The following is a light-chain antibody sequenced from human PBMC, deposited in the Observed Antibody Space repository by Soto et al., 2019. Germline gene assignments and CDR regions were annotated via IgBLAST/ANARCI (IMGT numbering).Light chain of an antibody. CDR3: QQFSSYPLT. V-gene: IGKV3-11*01. Sequence: ENMLTQSPATLSLSPGERATLSCRASQSVSNYVAWYQQTPGQAPRLLIYDASNRATGIPARFSGGGSGTDFTLTISRLEPEDFAVYYCQQFSSYPLTFGGGTKVDI. CDR2: DAS. J-gene: IGKJ4*01. CDR1: QSVSNY.